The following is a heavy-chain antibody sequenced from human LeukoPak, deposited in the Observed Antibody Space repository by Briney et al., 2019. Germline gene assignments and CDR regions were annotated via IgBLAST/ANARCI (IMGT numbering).Heavy chain of an antibody. D-gene: IGHD6-19*01. CDR3: ARVPFSSGWYDY. CDR2: ISSNGGTT. V-gene: IGHV3-64*02. Sequence: GGSLRLSCAASGFIFSNYGMHWVRQAPGRGLEFVSRISSNGGTTYYADSLKGRFTISGDNSKNTVYLQMASLRPEDMAVYYCARVPFSSGWYDYWGQGTLVTVSS. J-gene: IGHJ4*02. CDR1: GFIFSNYG.